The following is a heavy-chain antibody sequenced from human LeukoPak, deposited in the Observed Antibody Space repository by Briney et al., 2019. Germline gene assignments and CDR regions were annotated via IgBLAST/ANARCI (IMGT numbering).Heavy chain of an antibody. CDR3: ASEGYCSSTSCYDY. J-gene: IGHJ4*02. CDR2: INSDGSST. V-gene: IGHV3-74*01. D-gene: IGHD2-2*01. CDR1: GFTFSSYW. Sequence: LGGSLRLSCAASGFTFSSYWMHWARQAPGKGLVWVSRINSDGSSTSYADSVKGRFTISRDNAKNTLYLQMNSLRAEDTAVYYCASEGYCSSTSCYDYWGQGTLVTVSS.